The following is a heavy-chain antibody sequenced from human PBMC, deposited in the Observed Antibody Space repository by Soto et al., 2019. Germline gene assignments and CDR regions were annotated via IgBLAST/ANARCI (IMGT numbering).Heavy chain of an antibody. CDR1: GYTLTELS. Sequence: GASVKVSCKVSGYTLTELSMHWVRQAPGKGLEWMGGFDPEDGETIYAQKSQGRVTMTEDTSTDTAYMELSSLRSEDTAVYYCATYGSGGGYYGMDVWGQGTTVTVSS. D-gene: IGHD3-10*01. CDR3: ATYGSGGGYYGMDV. CDR2: FDPEDGET. J-gene: IGHJ6*02. V-gene: IGHV1-24*01.